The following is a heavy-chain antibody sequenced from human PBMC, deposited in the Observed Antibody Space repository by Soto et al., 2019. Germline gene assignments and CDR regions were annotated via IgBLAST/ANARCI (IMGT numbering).Heavy chain of an antibody. V-gene: IGHV1-69*13. J-gene: IGHJ6*02. CDR1: GGTFSSYS. Sequence: GASVKVSCKASGGTFSSYSISWVLQAPGQGLEWMGGIIPIFGTANYAQKFQGRVTITADESTSTAYMELSSLRSEDTAVYYCARGVATRYYYYGMDVWGQGTTVTVS. CDR3: ARGVATRYYYYGMDV. D-gene: IGHD5-12*01. CDR2: IIPIFGTA.